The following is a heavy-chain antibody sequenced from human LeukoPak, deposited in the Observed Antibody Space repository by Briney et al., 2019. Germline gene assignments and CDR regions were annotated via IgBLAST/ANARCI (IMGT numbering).Heavy chain of an antibody. V-gene: IGHV4-31*03. CDR2: IYYSGSS. CDR1: GGSISSSGFY. J-gene: IGHJ4*02. Sequence: PSATLSLTCTVSGGSISSSGFYWSWIRQHPGRGLEWIGYIYYSGSSHYNPSLKSRATISADTSENQFSLKLNSVTAADTAVYYCARVDAALVSVDYWGQGTQVTVSS. D-gene: IGHD5-18*01. CDR3: ARVDAALVSVDY.